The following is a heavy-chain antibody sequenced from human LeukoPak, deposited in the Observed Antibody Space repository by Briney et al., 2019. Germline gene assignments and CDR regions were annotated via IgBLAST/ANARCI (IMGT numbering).Heavy chain of an antibody. Sequence: ETRCFTCTVSGGSISSSYWSWIRQPPGKGLEWIGYIYYSGSTNCNPSLNSRVTMSVDTSKNQFSLNLSSVTAADTAVYYCARGPYSSRYDYWGQGTVVTVSS. J-gene: IGHJ4*02. V-gene: IGHV4-59*01. D-gene: IGHD6-13*01. CDR2: IYYSGST. CDR3: ARGPYSSRYDY. CDR1: GGSISSSY.